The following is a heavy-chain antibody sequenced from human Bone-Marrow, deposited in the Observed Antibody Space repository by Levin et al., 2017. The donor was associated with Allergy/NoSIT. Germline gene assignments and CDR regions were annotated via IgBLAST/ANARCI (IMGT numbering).Heavy chain of an antibody. J-gene: IGHJ4*02. V-gene: IGHV3-15*01. CDR2: IKSKTDGGTT. CDR1: GFTFRNAW. CDR3: TTGGITMVQGSFDY. Sequence: LSLTCAASGFTFRNAWMSWVRQAPGKGLEWVGRIKSKTDGGTTDYAAPVKGRFTISRDDSKNTLYLQMNSLKTEDTAVYYCTTGGITMVQGSFDYWGQGTLVTVSS. D-gene: IGHD3-10*01.